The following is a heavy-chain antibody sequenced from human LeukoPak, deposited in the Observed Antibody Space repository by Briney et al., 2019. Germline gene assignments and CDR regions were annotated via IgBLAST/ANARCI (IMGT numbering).Heavy chain of an antibody. CDR3: ARWASMVRSIDY. D-gene: IGHD3-10*01. Sequence: LSLTCTVSGGSISSSSYYWGWIRQAPGKGLEWVSYISSSGSTIYYADSVKGRFTISRDNAKNSLYLQMNSLRAEDTAVYYCARWASMVRSIDYWGQGTLVTVSS. CDR2: ISSSGSTI. V-gene: IGHV3-11*01. J-gene: IGHJ4*02. CDR1: GGSISSSSYY.